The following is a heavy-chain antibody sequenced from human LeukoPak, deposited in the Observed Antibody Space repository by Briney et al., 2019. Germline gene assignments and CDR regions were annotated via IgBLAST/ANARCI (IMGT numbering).Heavy chain of an antibody. CDR2: ISGYNGNT. Sequence: ASVKVSCKASGYTFTSYAISWVRQAPGQGLEWMGWISGYNGNTKYAQRFQGRVTTTTDTSTSTVYMDLRSLRSDDTAMYFCARDRVQIVGASSVYFQYWGQGTLVTVSS. V-gene: IGHV1-18*01. CDR3: ARDRVQIVGASSVYFQY. CDR1: GYTFTSYA. D-gene: IGHD1-26*01. J-gene: IGHJ1*01.